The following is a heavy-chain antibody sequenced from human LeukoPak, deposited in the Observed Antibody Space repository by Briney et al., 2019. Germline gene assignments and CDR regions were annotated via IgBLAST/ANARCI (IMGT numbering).Heavy chain of an antibody. CDR2: INPSDGST. CDR3: AREEMYCSGGRCYPRRVYYYYGMDV. J-gene: IGHJ6*02. D-gene: IGHD2-15*01. V-gene: IGHV1-46*01. CDR1: GYTFTGYY. Sequence: GASVKVSCKASGYTFTGYYMHWVRQAPGQGLEWMGTINPSDGSTRYAQKFQGRVTMTRDTSTSTVYMELSRLRSEDTAVYYCAREEMYCSGGRCYPRRVYYYYGMDVWGQGTTVTASS.